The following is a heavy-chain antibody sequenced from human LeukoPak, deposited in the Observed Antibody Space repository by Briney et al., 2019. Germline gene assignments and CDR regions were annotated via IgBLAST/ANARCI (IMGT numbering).Heavy chain of an antibody. CDR2: ISYDGSNK. J-gene: IGHJ4*01. CDR1: GFTFSSYG. D-gene: IGHD6-19*01. V-gene: IGHV3-30*18. Sequence: GRSLRLSCAASGFTFSSYGMHWVGQAPGKGLEWGAAISYDGSNKYYADSAKGRFTISRDNSKNTLYLQMNSLRAEDTAVYYCAKVGQWVEVDYWSQGTLVTVSS. CDR3: AKVGQWVEVDY.